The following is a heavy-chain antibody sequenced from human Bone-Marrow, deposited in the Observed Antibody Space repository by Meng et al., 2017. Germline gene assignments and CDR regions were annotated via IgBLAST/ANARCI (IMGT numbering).Heavy chain of an antibody. Sequence: GESLKISCAASGFTFSSYWMSWVRQAPGKGLEWVANIKQDGSEKYYVDSVKGRFTISRDNAKNSLYLQMNSLRAEDTALYYCARDCEWELLLGDYWGQGTLVTVSS. CDR3: ARDCEWELLLGDY. D-gene: IGHD1-26*01. CDR2: IKQDGSEK. CDR1: GFTFSSYW. V-gene: IGHV3-7*03. J-gene: IGHJ4*02.